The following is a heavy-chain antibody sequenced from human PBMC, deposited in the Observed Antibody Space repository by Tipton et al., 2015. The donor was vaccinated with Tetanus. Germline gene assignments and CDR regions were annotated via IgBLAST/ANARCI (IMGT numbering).Heavy chain of an antibody. D-gene: IGHD2-8*02. V-gene: IGHV4-4*07. CDR1: GSSTHDFY. CDR2: IYGGGST. CDR3: AGVLRYSTRGGWDDAFDI. Sequence: TLSLTCTVSGSSTHDFYWSWIRQSAGKGLEWIGRIYGGGSTNYNPSLKSRVTMSMDTSKKQFSLKLNSVTVADTALYFCAGVLRYSTRGGWDDAFDIWGQGTMVTVSS. J-gene: IGHJ3*02.